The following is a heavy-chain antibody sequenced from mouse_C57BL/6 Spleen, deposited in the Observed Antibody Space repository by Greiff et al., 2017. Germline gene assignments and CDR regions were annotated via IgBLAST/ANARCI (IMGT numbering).Heavy chain of an antibody. CDR1: GYTFTSYD. CDR2: IYPRDGST. J-gene: IGHJ3*01. CDR3: ARSTVVATGDWFAY. V-gene: IGHV1-85*01. D-gene: IGHD1-1*01. Sequence: VQLKESGPELVKPGASVKLSCKASGYTFTSYDINWVKQRPGQGLEWIGWIYPRDGSTKYNEKFKGKATLTVDTSSSTAYMELHSLTSEDSAVYFCARSTVVATGDWFAYWGQGTLVTVSA.